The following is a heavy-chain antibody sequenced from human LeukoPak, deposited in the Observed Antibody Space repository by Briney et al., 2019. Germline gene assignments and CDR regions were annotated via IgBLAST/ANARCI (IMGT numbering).Heavy chain of an antibody. CDR2: ISAYNGNT. D-gene: IGHD5-24*01. V-gene: IGHV1-18*04. CDR3: ARGSHEMATIRADY. J-gene: IGHJ4*02. CDR1: GGTFSSYS. Sequence: ASVKVTCXASGGTFSSYSISWVRQAPGQGLGWMGWISAYNGNTNYAQKLQGRVTMTTDTSTSTAYMELRSLRSDDTAVYYCARGSHEMATIRADYWGQGTLVTVSS.